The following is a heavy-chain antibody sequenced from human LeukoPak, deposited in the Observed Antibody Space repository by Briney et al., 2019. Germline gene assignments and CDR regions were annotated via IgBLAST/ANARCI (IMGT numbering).Heavy chain of an antibody. J-gene: IGHJ3*02. CDR1: GGFINSYY. CDR3: ARRNADDAFDI. CDR2: IYYSGST. V-gene: IGHV4-59*08. Sequence: SETLSLTCTVSGGFINSYYWSWIRQPPGKGLEWIGYIYYSGSTIYSPSLTSRVTISVDRTKDQFSLKLSSVTAADTAVYYCARRNADDAFDIWGQGTMVTVSS.